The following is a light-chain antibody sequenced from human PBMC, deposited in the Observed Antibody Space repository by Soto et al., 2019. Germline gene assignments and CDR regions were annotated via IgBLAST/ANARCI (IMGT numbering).Light chain of an antibody. CDR3: QQYNNWPRT. CDR1: QSGSNN. CDR2: GAS. J-gene: IGKJ1*01. V-gene: IGKV3-15*01. Sequence: EIVMTQSPATLSVSPGERATLSCRASQSGSNNLVWYQQKPGQAPRLLIYGASTRATGIPARFSGSGSGTEFTLTISSLQSEDFAIYYCQQYNNWPRTFGQGTKVEIK.